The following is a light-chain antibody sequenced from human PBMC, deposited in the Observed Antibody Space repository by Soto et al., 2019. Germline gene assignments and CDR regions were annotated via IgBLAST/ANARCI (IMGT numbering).Light chain of an antibody. V-gene: IGKV3-20*01. CDR2: GAS. CDR3: QQYDKSPAWT. J-gene: IGKJ1*01. CDR1: QSVSSSY. Sequence: DTVLTQSPGTLSLSPGDRATLSCRASQSVSSSYLAWYQQKPGQAPRLLIYGASSRAPGIPDRFSGSGSGTDFTLTISRLEPEDFAVYYCQQYDKSPAWTFGQGTKVEIK.